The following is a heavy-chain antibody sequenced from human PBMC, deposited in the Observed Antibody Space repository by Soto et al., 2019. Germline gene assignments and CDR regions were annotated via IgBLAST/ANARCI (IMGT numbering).Heavy chain of an antibody. J-gene: IGHJ6*02. CDR3: ARGDREVIAVVIGARPGEYGVDV. CDR1: GFTFRIYA. CDR2: ISYDGSNK. Sequence: QVQLVESGGGVVQPGRSLRLSCAASGFTFRIYAMHWVRQAPGKGLECVAVISYDGSNKFYRDSVKGRFTISRDNSKDTLYLQINSLRYEHTAVYYCARGDREVIAVVIGARPGEYGVDVWGQGTTVTVSS. D-gene: IGHD2-15*01. V-gene: IGHV3-30-3*01.